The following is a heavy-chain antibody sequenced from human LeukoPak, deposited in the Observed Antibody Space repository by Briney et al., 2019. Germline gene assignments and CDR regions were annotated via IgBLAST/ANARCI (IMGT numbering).Heavy chain of an antibody. CDR2: IYYSGST. J-gene: IGHJ4*02. D-gene: IGHD4-17*01. V-gene: IGHV4-59*01. CDR3: ARGGDYGDYVFDY. CDR1: GGSISSYY. Sequence: PSETLSLTCTVSGGSISSYYWSWIRQPPGKGLEWIGYIYYSGSTNYNPSLKSRVTISVDTSKNQFSLKLSSVTAADTAVYYCARGGDYGDYVFDYWGQGTLVTVSS.